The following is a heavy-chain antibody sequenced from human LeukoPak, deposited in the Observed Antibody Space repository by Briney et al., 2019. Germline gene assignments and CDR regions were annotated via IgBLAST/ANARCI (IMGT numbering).Heavy chain of an antibody. CDR2: ISGSGGSA. CDR3: AKDSRVNGFDY. CDR1: GFTFSSYA. D-gene: IGHD6-13*01. J-gene: IGHJ4*02. V-gene: IGHV3-23*01. Sequence: GGSLRLSCAASGFTFSSYAMSWVRQAPGKGLEWVSVISGSGGSAYYADSVKGRFTISRDNSKTTLYLQMNSLRAEDTAVYYCAKDSRVNGFDYWGQGTLVTVSS.